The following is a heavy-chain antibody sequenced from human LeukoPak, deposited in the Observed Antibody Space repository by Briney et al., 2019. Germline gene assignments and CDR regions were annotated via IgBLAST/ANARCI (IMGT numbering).Heavy chain of an antibody. Sequence: PGGSLRLSCAASGFTVSSNFMNWVRQAPGKGLEWVSVIYSGGTTYYADSVKGRFTISRDNSKNRLYLQMNSLRAEDTAIYYCAGQYDSSGSNAFDIWGQGTMVTVSS. CDR2: IYSGGTT. CDR3: AGQYDSSGSNAFDI. J-gene: IGHJ3*02. D-gene: IGHD3-22*01. CDR1: GFTVSSNF. V-gene: IGHV3-53*01.